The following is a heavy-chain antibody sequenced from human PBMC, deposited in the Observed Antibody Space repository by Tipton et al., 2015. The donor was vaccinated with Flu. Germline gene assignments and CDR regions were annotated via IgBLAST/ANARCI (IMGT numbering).Heavy chain of an antibody. J-gene: IGHJ4*02. D-gene: IGHD4-11*01. Sequence: TLSLTCAVSGDSISSDFYWAWIRQFPGKGLEWIGTVSRTGSTIYNPSLKSRVTISIDTSKNQFSLNMRSVTAADMAVYYCARWTLVTSPFHFDSWGLGTLVTVSS. CDR2: VSRTGST. CDR3: ARWTLVTSPFHFDS. CDR1: GDSISSDFY. V-gene: IGHV4-38-2*01.